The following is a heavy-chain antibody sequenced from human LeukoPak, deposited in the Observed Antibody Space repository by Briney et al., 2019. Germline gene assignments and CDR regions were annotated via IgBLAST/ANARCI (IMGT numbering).Heavy chain of an antibody. Sequence: GESLKISCKVSGYSFTSDWISWVRQMPGKGLEWMGIIYPGDSDARYSPSFQGQVTISADKSVTTAYLQWSSLKASDTAMYYCARRHIFGVVYTFDFWGQGTMVTVSS. CDR3: ARRHIFGVVYTFDF. CDR2: IYPGDSDA. J-gene: IGHJ3*01. D-gene: IGHD3-3*02. CDR1: GYSFTSDW. V-gene: IGHV5-51*01.